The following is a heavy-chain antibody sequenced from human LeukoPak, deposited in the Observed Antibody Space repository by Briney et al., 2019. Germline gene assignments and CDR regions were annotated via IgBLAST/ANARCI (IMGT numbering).Heavy chain of an antibody. CDR1: GGTFSSYA. CDR3: ARDQGPYYYDSSGYYDY. CDR2: IIPIFGTA. D-gene: IGHD3-22*01. Sequence: SVKVSCKASGGTFSSYAISWVRQAPGQGLECMGRIIPIFGTANYAQKFQGRVTITTDESTSTAYMELSSLRSEDTAVYYCARDQGPYYYDSSGYYDYWGQGTLVTVSS. V-gene: IGHV1-69*05. J-gene: IGHJ4*02.